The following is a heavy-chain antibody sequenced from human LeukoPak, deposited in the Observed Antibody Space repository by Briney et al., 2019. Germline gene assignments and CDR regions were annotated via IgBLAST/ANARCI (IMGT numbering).Heavy chain of an antibody. Sequence: TSETLSLTCTVSGGSISNYYWSWIRQPPGKGLEWIGYIYYSGSTNYNPSLKSRVTISVDTSKNQFSLKLSSVTAADTAVYYCARGPPATVTRPNRGYNWFDPWGQGTLVTVSS. V-gene: IGHV4-59*08. CDR2: IYYSGST. CDR3: ARGPPATVTRPNRGYNWFDP. J-gene: IGHJ5*02. CDR1: GGSISNYY. D-gene: IGHD4-11*01.